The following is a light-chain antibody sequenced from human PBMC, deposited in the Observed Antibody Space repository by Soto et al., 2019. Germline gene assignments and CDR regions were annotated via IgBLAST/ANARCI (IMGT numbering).Light chain of an antibody. CDR1: QSVSSY. Sequence: EIVLTQSPGTLSLSPGERATRSCRASQSVSSYLAWYQQKPGQAPRLLIYDASNRATGIPARFSGSRSGTDFTLTISSLEPEDFAVYYCQQRSNWPLTFGGGTKVDIK. V-gene: IGKV3-11*01. J-gene: IGKJ4*01. CDR3: QQRSNWPLT. CDR2: DAS.